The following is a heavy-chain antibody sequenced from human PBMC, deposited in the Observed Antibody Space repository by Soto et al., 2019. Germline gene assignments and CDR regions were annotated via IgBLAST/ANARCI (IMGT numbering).Heavy chain of an antibody. D-gene: IGHD4-17*01. J-gene: IGHJ4*02. Sequence: PSEPLSLTCNVSGGSMNNYFWTWIRQPPGKGLEWIGYAHYSGATNYNPSLMSRLTISVDTSNKQFSLKLTSVTAADTAVYYCARGVSFMTTVTTFYFDFWGQGTLVTVSS. CDR3: ARGVSFMTTVTTFYFDF. CDR1: GGSMNNYF. CDR2: AHYSGAT. V-gene: IGHV4-59*01.